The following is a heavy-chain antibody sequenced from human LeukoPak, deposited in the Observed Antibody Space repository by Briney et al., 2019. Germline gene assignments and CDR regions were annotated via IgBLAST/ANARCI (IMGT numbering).Heavy chain of an antibody. V-gene: IGHV4-34*01. Sequence: PSETLSLTCAVYGGSFSGYYCSWIRQPPGKGLEWIGEINHSGSTNYNPSLKSRVTISVDTSKNQFSLKLSAVTAADTAVYYCARGRKYSYGYWGQGTLVTVSS. CDR1: GGSFSGYY. CDR2: INHSGST. J-gene: IGHJ4*02. CDR3: ARGRKYSYGY. D-gene: IGHD5-18*01.